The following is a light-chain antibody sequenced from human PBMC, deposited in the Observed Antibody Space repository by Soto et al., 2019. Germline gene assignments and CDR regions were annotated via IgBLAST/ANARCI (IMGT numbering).Light chain of an antibody. V-gene: IGKV1-5*03. CDR3: QQYERYST. Sequence: DYQVTQSPSTLSASAGDRVTITCRASQNIYTWLAWYQQKPGIAPKLLIHKASTLESGVPSRFSGSGFGTEFTLTISGLQPEDSATYYCQQYERYSTFGQGTKVDIK. J-gene: IGKJ1*01. CDR2: KAS. CDR1: QNIYTW.